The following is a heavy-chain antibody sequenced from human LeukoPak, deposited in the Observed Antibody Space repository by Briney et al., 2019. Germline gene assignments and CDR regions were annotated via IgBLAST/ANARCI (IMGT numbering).Heavy chain of an antibody. CDR3: ARGDFWSGYYIGYFDY. D-gene: IGHD3-3*01. Sequence: SQTLSLTCAVSGGSISSGGYSWSWIRQPAGKGLEWIGRIYTSGSTNYNPSLKSRVTISVDTSKNQFSLKLSSVTAADTAVYYCARGDFWSGYYIGYFDYWGQGTLVTVSS. J-gene: IGHJ4*02. CDR1: GGSISSGGYS. V-gene: IGHV4-61*02. CDR2: IYTSGST.